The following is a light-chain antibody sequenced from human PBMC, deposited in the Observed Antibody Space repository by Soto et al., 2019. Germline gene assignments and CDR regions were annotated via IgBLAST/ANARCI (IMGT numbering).Light chain of an antibody. J-gene: IGKJ1*01. CDR3: QQYGSSGT. CDR2: GAS. CDR1: QSVINNY. Sequence: EIVLTQSPGTLSLSPVEIANLSFRASQSVINNYLAWYQPKPGQAPRLLIYGASNRATGIPDRFSGSGSGTDFTLTISRLEPEDFAVYYCQQYGSSGTFGQGTKVDIK. V-gene: IGKV3-20*01.